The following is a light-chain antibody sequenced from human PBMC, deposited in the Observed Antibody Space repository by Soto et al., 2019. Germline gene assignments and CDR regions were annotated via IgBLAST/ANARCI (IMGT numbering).Light chain of an antibody. J-gene: IGLJ2*01. CDR3: TSYAGRSTFVV. CDR2: EDD. V-gene: IGLV2-23*01. CDR1: SSDVGSYRL. Sequence: QSAPTQPASVSASPGEPITISCTGTSSDVGSYRLVSWYQQHPGKAPKLIIYEDDERPSGVSNRFSGSKSGNTASLTISGLQAEDEADYYCTSYAGRSTFVVFGGGTKLTVL.